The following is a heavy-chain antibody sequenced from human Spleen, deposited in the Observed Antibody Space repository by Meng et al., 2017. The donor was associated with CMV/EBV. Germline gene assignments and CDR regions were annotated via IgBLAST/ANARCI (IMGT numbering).Heavy chain of an antibody. V-gene: IGHV4-34*01. CDR1: GSCSGYY. CDR3: ARVAGYCSSTSCYGFDY. J-gene: IGHJ4*02. D-gene: IGHD2-2*01. CDR2: INHSGST. Sequence: GSCSGYYWSWIRQPPGKGLEWIGEINHSGSTNYNPSLKSRVTISVDTSKNQFSLRLSSVTAADTAVYYCARVAGYCSSTSCYGFDYWGQGTLVTVSS.